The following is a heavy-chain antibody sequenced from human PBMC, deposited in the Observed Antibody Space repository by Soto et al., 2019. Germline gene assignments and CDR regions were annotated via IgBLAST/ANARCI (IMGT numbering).Heavy chain of an antibody. CDR1: GFTFSSYW. Sequence: EVQLVESGGGLVQPGGSLRLSCAASGFTFSSYWMHWVRQAPGKGLVWVSRINSDGSSTSYADSVKGRFTISRDKAKNTLYLQMNSLRAQDTAVYYCAREGYDSSGRFDYWGHGTLVTVSS. CDR2: INSDGSST. V-gene: IGHV3-74*01. CDR3: AREGYDSSGRFDY. J-gene: IGHJ4*01. D-gene: IGHD3-22*01.